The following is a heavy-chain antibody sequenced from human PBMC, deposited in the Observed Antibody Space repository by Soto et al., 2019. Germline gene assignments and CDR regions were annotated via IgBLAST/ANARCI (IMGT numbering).Heavy chain of an antibody. CDR1: GYSISSGYY. J-gene: IGHJ4*02. V-gene: IGHV4-38-2*01. CDR3: ACSIVGPERVFDY. CDR2: IYYSGST. Sequence: SETLSLTCALSGYSISSGYYWGWIRQPPGKGLEWIGSIYYSGSTYYNPSLKSRVTISVDTSKNQFSLKLSSVTAADTAVYYCACSIVGPERVFDYWGQGTLVTVSS. D-gene: IGHD1-26*01.